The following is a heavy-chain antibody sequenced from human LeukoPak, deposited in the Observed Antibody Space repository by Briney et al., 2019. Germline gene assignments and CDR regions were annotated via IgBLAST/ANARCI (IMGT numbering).Heavy chain of an antibody. CDR3: ARLSKNYDFWSGYQGNFDY. D-gene: IGHD3-3*01. CDR1: GYSISSGYY. Sequence: TSETLSLTCAVSGYSISSGYYWGWIRQPPGKGREGFGSIHHSGSTYYNPSLKSRVTISVDTSKNQFSLKLSSVTAADTAVYYCARLSKNYDFWSGYQGNFDYWGQGTLVTVSS. J-gene: IGHJ4*02. CDR2: IHHSGST. V-gene: IGHV4-38-2*01.